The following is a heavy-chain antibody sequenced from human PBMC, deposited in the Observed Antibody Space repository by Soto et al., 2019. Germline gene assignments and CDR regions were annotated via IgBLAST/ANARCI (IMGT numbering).Heavy chain of an antibody. J-gene: IGHJ5*01. V-gene: IGHV4-4*07. CDR2: IYTSGSA. Sequence: WETLSFTCTASGGSISSSYWSWIRQPARRGLDCDGRIYTSGSASCNPALESRGIMSVVMTKSQFCRKLSSVTAADAGAYYCARDPGRESSSWYDYWGHGWQVTVSA. CDR1: GGSISSSY. CDR3: ARDPGRESSSWYDY. D-gene: IGHD6-13*01.